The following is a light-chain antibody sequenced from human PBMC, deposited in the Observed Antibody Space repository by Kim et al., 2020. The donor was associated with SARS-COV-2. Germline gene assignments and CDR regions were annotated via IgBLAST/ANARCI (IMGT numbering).Light chain of an antibody. V-gene: IGKV1-5*01. J-gene: IGKJ2*01. CDR3: HQYHSYRT. Sequence: PSASVAERVTITCRARQSISSCFSWYQQKPGQANTPMIYDDSTLESGGPARLSVSGSGTELTLTISIIQLHDFATYYCHQYHSYRTFGQGTKLEIK. CDR2: DDS. CDR1: QSISSC.